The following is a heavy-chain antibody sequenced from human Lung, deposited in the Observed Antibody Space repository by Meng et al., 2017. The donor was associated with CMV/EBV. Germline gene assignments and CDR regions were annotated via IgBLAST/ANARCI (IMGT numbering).Heavy chain of an antibody. V-gene: IGHV4-34*01. D-gene: IGHD3-3*01. CDR3: ARATYYDFWSGYPYFDY. Sequence: SETLSLXCAVYGGSFSGYYWSWIRQPPGKGLEWIGEINHSGSTNYNPSLKSRVTISVDTSKNQFSLKLSSVTAADTAVYYCARATYYDFWSGYPYFDYWGQGKXVTGYS. J-gene: IGHJ4*02. CDR2: INHSGST. CDR1: GGSFSGYY.